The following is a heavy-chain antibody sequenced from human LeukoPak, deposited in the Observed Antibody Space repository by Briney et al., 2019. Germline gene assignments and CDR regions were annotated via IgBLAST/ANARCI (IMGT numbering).Heavy chain of an antibody. D-gene: IGHD2-2*01. J-gene: IGHJ5*02. CDR3: ARGGYCSSTSCFPFDP. CDR2: ISAYNGNT. Sequence: GASVKVSCKASGYTFTSYGISWVRQAPGQGLEWMGWISAYNGNTNYAQRLQGRVTMTTDTSTSTAYMELRSLRSDDTAVYYCARGGYCSSTSCFPFDPWGQGTLVTVSS. CDR1: GYTFTSYG. V-gene: IGHV1-18*01.